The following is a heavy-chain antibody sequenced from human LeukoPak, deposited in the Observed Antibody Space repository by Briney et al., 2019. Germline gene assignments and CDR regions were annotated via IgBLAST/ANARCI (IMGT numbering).Heavy chain of an antibody. CDR2: IWYDGTIA. D-gene: IGHD3-9*01. CDR3: ARDWALTGFDY. Sequence: PGRSLRLSCAVSGFTFSTFGFHWVRQAPGKGLDWVAVIWYDGTIAYYGDSVKGRFTVSKDNSKNTLYLQMNSLRAEDTAVYYCARDWALTGFDYWGQGTLVTVSS. CDR1: GFTFSTFG. V-gene: IGHV3-33*01. J-gene: IGHJ4*02.